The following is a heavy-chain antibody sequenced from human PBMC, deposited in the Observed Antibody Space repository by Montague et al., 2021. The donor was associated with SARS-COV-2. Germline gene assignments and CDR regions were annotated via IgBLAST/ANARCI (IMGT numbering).Heavy chain of an antibody. J-gene: IGHJ6*02. CDR2: INHSGST. Sequence: SGTLSLTCAVYGGSFSGYYWSWIRQPPGKGLEWIGEINHSGSTNYNPSLKSRVTISVDTSKNQFSLKLSSVTAADTAVYYCARGGTVTTFYYYYYGMDVWGQGTTVTVSS. V-gene: IGHV4-34*01. CDR3: ARGGTVTTFYYYYYGMDV. D-gene: IGHD4-17*01. CDR1: GGSFSGYY.